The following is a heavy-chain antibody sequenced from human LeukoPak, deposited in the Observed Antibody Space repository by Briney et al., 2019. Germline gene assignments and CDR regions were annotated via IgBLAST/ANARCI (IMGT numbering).Heavy chain of an antibody. Sequence: GASVKVSCKTSGYNFPDFAVEWVRQAPGQRLEWMGWTNSGSGNTRYSHKFQGRVTITTDRSASMAYMELSSLTIDDTAVCYCARAPSGYYALDVWGQGTLVTVSS. CDR1: GYNFPDFA. V-gene: IGHV1-3*01. CDR3: ARAPSGYYALDV. J-gene: IGHJ4*02. CDR2: TNSGSGNT. D-gene: IGHD3-22*01.